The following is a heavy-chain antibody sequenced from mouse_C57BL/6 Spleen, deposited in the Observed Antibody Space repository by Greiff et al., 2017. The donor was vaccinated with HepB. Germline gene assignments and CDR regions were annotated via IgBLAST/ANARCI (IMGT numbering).Heavy chain of an antibody. J-gene: IGHJ3*01. V-gene: IGHV1-54*01. CDR1: GYAFTNYL. D-gene: IGHD2-4*01. Sequence: QVHVKQSGAELVRPGSSVKVSCKASGYAFTNYLIDWVKQRPVQGLEWIGVINPGSGGTNYNEKFKGKATLTADKSSSTAYMQLSSRTFEDSAVYFCVRTYDYDEGFAYWGQGTLVTVSA. CDR3: VRTYDYDEGFAY. CDR2: INPGSGGT.